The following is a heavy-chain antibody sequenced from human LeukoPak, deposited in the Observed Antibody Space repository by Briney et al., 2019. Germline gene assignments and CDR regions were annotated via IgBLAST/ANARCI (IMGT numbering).Heavy chain of an antibody. CDR2: INPNSGGT. Sequence: ASLKLSCTASGYTFTGYYMHWVRQAPGQGLEWMGWINPNSGGTNYAQKFQGRVTMTRDNSISTAYMELSRLRSDDTAVYYCARSEYQLANDYWGQGTLVTVSS. CDR3: ARSEYQLANDY. D-gene: IGHD2-2*01. CDR1: GYTFTGYY. V-gene: IGHV1-2*02. J-gene: IGHJ4*02.